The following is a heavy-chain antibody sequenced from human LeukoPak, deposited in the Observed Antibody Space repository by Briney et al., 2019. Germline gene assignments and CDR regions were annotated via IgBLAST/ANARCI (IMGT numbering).Heavy chain of an antibody. Sequence: PGGSLRLSCAASGFTFSSYSMNWVRQAPGKGLEWVSYISSSSSTIYYADSVKGRFTISRDNSKNTLNLHMNSLRAEDTAVYYCAKDPTHYRVWDYYETIGLSYWGQGTLVTVSS. CDR1: GFTFSSYS. V-gene: IGHV3-48*01. J-gene: IGHJ4*02. CDR2: ISSSSSTI. CDR3: AKDPTHYRVWDYYETIGLSY. D-gene: IGHD3-22*01.